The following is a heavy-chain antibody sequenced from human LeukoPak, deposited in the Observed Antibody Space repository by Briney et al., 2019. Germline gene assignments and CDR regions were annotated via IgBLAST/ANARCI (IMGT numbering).Heavy chain of an antibody. CDR1: GGSFSGYS. CDR3: ARGDLPFDH. CDR2: INHSGGT. Sequence: PSETLSLTCAVYGGSFSGYSWNWIRQPPVKGLEWIGEINHSGGTNYNPSLKSRVTISVDTSKKQFSLKLSSVTAADTAVYYCARGDLPFDHWGQGTLVTVSS. V-gene: IGHV4-34*01. J-gene: IGHJ4*02.